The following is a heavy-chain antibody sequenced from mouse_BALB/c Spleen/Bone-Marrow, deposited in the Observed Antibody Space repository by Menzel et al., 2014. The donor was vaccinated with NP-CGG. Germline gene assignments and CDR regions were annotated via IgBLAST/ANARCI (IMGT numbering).Heavy chain of an antibody. CDR2: ISSGSSTI. CDR1: GFTFSSFA. CDR3: ARSGSSSGYFDY. D-gene: IGHD1-1*01. V-gene: IGHV5-17*02. Sequence: EVQRVESGGGLVQPGGSRKLSGAASGFTFSSFAMHWVRQAPEKGLEWVAYISSGSSTIYCADTVMGRFTISRDNPKNTLFLQMTSLRSEDTAMYYCARSGSSSGYFDYWGQGTTLTVSS. J-gene: IGHJ2*01.